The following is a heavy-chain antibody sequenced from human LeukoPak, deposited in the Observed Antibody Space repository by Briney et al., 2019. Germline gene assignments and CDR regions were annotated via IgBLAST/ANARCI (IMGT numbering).Heavy chain of an antibody. D-gene: IGHD3-9*01. V-gene: IGHV4-4*07. CDR1: GYSISSGYY. J-gene: IGHJ5*02. CDR2: IYTSGST. CDR3: ARDYDILTAYPPTQLFDP. Sequence: SETLSLTCTVSGYSISSGYYWGWIRQPAGKGLEWIGRIYTSGSTNYNPSLKSRVTMSVDTSKNHFSLKLSSVTAADTAVYYCARDYDILTAYPPTQLFDPWGQGTLVTVSS.